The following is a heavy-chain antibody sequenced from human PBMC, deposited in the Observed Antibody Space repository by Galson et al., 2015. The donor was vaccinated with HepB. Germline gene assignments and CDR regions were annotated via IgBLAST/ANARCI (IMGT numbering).Heavy chain of an antibody. CDR1: GYSFTSYW. V-gene: IGHV5-10-1*01. J-gene: IGHJ4*02. D-gene: IGHD3-22*01. CDR3: ARGDNYYDSSGYSLGY. CDR2: IDPSDSYT. Sequence: QSGAEVKKPGETLRISCKGSGYSFTSYWISWVRQMPGKGMEWMGRIDPSDSYTNYSPSYQGHVTFSADKSISTSYLQWSSLKASDTAMYYCARGDNYYDSSGYSLGYWCQGTLVTVSS.